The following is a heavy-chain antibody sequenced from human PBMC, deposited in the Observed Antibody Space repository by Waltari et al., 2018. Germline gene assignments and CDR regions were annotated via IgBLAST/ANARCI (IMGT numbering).Heavy chain of an antibody. V-gene: IGHV3-74*01. D-gene: IGHD3-9*01. Sequence: EVHLVESGGGLVRPGGSLRLSCAASGFSFGDYWMHWVRQVPGRGLEWVSRINVDGGYISYADAVRCRFTISRDNAESTVYLHLNNLRVDDTAVYFCARKGGTGYPYGPFYYDHWGQGTLVNVSS. J-gene: IGHJ4*02. CDR1: GFSFGDYW. CDR2: INVDGGYI. CDR3: ARKGGTGYPYGPFYYDH.